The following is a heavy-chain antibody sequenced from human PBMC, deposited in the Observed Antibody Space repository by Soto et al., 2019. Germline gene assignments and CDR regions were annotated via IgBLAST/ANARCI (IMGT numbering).Heavy chain of an antibody. CDR3: ARAIAAAGAYYGMDV. V-gene: IGHV1-2*04. D-gene: IGHD6-13*01. Sequence: ASVKVSCKASGYTVTGYYMHWGRQAPGQGLEWMGWINPNSGGTNYAQKFQGWVTMTRDTSISTAYMELSRLRSDDTAVYYCARAIAAAGAYYGMDVWGQGTTVTVSS. J-gene: IGHJ6*02. CDR1: GYTVTGYY. CDR2: INPNSGGT.